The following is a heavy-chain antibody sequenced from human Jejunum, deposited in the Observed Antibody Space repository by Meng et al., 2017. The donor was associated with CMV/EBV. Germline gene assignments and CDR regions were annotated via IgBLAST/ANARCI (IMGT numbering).Heavy chain of an antibody. D-gene: IGHD2-2*01. CDR1: FTVSSYA. CDR2: ISYDGSKK. CDR3: ARVMVPASISPFLDY. J-gene: IGHJ4*02. V-gene: IGHV3-30-3*01. Sequence: FTVSSYAMHWVRQAPGKALEWVSLISYDGSKKYYADAVKGRFTVSRENSKNTLYLQMNSLKGEDSAVYYCARVMVPASISPFLDYWGQGALVTVSS.